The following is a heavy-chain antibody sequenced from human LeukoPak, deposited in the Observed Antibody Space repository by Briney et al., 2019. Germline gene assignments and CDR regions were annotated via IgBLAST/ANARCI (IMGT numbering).Heavy chain of an antibody. D-gene: IGHD6-13*01. CDR2: IYFSGDT. CDR1: GGSISTYY. J-gene: IGHJ4*02. V-gene: IGHV4-4*07. Sequence: PSETLSLTCTVSGGSISTYYWSWIRQPAGKGLEWIGRIYFSGDTNYNPSLKSRVTMSVDTSKNQFSLKLSSVTAADTAVYYCARHWGSSDYFDYWGQGTLVTVSS. CDR3: ARHWGSSDYFDY.